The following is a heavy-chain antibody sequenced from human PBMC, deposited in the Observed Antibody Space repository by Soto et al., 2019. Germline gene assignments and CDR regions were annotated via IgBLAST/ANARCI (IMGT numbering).Heavy chain of an antibody. D-gene: IGHD2-21*01. V-gene: IGHV4-30-4*01. CDR2: IYYSGST. Sequence: SETLSLTCTVPGGSISSGDYYWSWIRQPPGKGLEWIGYIYYSGSTYYNPSLKSRVTISVDTSKNQFSLKLSSVTAADTAVYYCARVWGPPYCGGECPNWFDPWGQGTLVTVSS. CDR1: GGSISSGDYY. J-gene: IGHJ5*02. CDR3: ARVWGPPYCGGECPNWFDP.